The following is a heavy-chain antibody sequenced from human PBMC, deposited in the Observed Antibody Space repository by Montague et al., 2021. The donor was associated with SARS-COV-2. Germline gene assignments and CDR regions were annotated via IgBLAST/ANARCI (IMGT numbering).Heavy chain of an antibody. J-gene: IGHJ4*02. CDR2: LFHIDTA. Sequence: CYLFHIDTADYNASLRSRVTISVDTSKNQFSLKLTPVTAADTAVYYCTRGIDSYKTGYWGQGIQVTVSS. D-gene: IGHD3-10*01. V-gene: IGHV4-59*09. CDR3: TRGIDSYKTGY.